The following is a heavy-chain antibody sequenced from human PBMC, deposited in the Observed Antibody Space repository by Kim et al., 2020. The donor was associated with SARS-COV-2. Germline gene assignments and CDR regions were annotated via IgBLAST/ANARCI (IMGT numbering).Heavy chain of an antibody. J-gene: IGHJ4*02. V-gene: IGHV4-39*01. D-gene: IGHD6-13*01. Sequence: PSLKGRVTISVDTSKNQFSLKLSSVTAADTAVYYCASYSSSWYAPKYYFDYWGQGTLVTVSS. CDR3: ASYSSSWYAPKYYFDY.